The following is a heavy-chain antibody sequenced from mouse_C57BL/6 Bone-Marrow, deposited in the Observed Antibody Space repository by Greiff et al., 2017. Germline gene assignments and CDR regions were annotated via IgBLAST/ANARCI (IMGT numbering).Heavy chain of an antibody. CDR3: ATMITRAWFAY. J-gene: IGHJ3*01. CDR1: GYSFTDYS. V-gene: IGHV1-39*01. Sequence: VQLQQSGPELVKPGASVKISCKASGYSFTDYSMNWVKQSNGKSLEWIGVINPNYGTTSYNQKFKGKATLTVDKSSSKAYMQLNNLTSEDSEVYCCATMITRAWFAYWGQGTLVTVSA. CDR2: INPNYGTT. D-gene: IGHD2-4*01.